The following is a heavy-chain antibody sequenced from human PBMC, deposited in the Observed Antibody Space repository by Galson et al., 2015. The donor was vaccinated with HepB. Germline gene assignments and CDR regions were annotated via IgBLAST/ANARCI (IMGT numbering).Heavy chain of an antibody. CDR2: TYYRSKWYF. J-gene: IGHJ4*02. D-gene: IGHD4-11*01. CDR1: GDSVSRDPTA. V-gene: IGHV6-1*01. CDR3: ARDGDSGDSHWSYFPY. Sequence: CAISGDSVSRDPTAWHWIRQSPWRGLEWLGRTYYRSKWYFDYAVSVKSRISINPDTAKNQFSLQLNSVTPEDTAVYYCARDGDSGDSHWSYFPYWGQGTLVTVSS.